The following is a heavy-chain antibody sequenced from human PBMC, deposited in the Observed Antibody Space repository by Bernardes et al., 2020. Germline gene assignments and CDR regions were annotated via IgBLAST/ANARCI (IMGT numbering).Heavy chain of an antibody. D-gene: IGHD3-22*01. CDR1: GFTFSSSS. V-gene: IGHV3-21*01. CDR3: ARDRGIVVVNRRDYWYGMDA. J-gene: IGHJ6*02. CDR2: ISSSSRYL. Sequence: GGSLRLSCAASGFTFSSSSMNWVRQAPGKGLEWVSSISSSSRYLYYADSVKGRFTISRDNAKNSLYLQMNSLRAEDTAVYYCARDRGIVVVNRRDYWYGMDAWGQGTTVTVSS.